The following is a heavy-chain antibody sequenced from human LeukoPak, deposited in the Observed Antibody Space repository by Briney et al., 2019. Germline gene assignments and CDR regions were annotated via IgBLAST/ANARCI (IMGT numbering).Heavy chain of an antibody. CDR3: ARHYGP. Sequence: SETLSLTCTVSGGSLSSSVYYWGWIRQSPGRGLEYIGTITYTGNTYYNPSLKSRVTISVDTAVNQFSLKMSSVTAADTAVYYCARHYGPWGQGTLVTVSS. J-gene: IGHJ5*02. CDR1: GGSLSSSVYY. V-gene: IGHV4-39*01. CDR2: ITYTGNT. D-gene: IGHD3-10*01.